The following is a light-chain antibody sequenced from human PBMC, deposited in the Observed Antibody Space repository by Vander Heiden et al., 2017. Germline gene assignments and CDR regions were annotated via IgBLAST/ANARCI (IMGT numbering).Light chain of an antibody. J-gene: IGLJ2*01. CDR1: SLRSYY. Sequence: SSELTQAPAVSVALGQTVRITCHGDSLRSYYASWYQQKPGQAPVLVIYGKNNRPSGIPDRFSGSSSGNTASLTITGAQAEDEADYYCNSRDSSGNHVVFGGGTKLTVL. CDR3: NSRDSSGNHVV. CDR2: GKN. V-gene: IGLV3-19*01.